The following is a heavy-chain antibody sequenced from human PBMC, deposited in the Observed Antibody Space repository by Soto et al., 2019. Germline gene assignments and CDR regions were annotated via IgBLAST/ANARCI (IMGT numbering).Heavy chain of an antibody. Sequence: TSETLSLTWAVYGGSCSCYYWTWIRKPPGTGLEWIGEINHSGSTNYNPSLKSRVTISVDTSKNQFSLKLTSVTAADTAVYYCARDKITGLFDYWGQGTLVTVSS. CDR3: ARDKITGLFDY. V-gene: IGHV4-34*01. CDR1: GGSCSCYY. J-gene: IGHJ4*02. CDR2: INHSGST. D-gene: IGHD2-8*02.